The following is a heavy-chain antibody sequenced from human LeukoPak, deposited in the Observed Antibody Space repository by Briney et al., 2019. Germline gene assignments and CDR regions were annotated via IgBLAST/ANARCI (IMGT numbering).Heavy chain of an antibody. D-gene: IGHD3-22*01. Sequence: PGGSLRLSCAASGFTLSSYAMSWVRQAPGKGLEWVSAISVSGNTYHADSVKGRFTISRDNSKNTLYLQMNSLRAEDTAVYYCARDGIDRSSGTSYYYYMAVWGKGTTVTISS. J-gene: IGHJ6*03. CDR1: GFTLSSYA. CDR3: ARDGIDRSSGTSYYYYMAV. CDR2: ISVSGNT. V-gene: IGHV3-23*01.